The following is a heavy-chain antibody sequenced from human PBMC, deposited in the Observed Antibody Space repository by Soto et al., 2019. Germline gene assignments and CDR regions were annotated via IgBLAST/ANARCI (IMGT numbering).Heavy chain of an antibody. Sequence: SETLSLTCTVSCFSVSSTYWGWVRQSPGKGLEWIGYVYNSGSTIYSPSLRSRITISVDPSKNQFSLRLRSVTAADTAVYYCARIPYSSASFDYWGQGNLVTVSS. D-gene: IGHD6-19*01. CDR1: CFSVSSTY. CDR2: VYNSGST. V-gene: IGHV4-59*02. CDR3: ARIPYSSASFDY. J-gene: IGHJ4*02.